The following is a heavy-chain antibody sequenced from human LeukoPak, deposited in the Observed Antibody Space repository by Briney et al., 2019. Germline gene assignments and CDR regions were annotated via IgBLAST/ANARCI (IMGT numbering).Heavy chain of an antibody. CDR1: GGSISSSSYY. Sequence: SETLSLTCTVSGGSISSSSYYWGWIRQPPGKGLEWIGSIYYSGSTYYNPSLKSRVTISVDTSKNQFSLKLSSVTAADTAVYYCARHPKRGYRYVQTFDYWGQGTLVTVSS. CDR2: IYYSGST. CDR3: ARHPKRGYRYVQTFDY. J-gene: IGHJ4*02. V-gene: IGHV4-39*01. D-gene: IGHD5-18*01.